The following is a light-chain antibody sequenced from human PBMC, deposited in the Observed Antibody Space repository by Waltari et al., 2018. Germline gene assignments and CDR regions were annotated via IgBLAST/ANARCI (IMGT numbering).Light chain of an antibody. CDR2: VNSDGSH. CDR3: QTGGHGTWV. V-gene: IGLV4-69*01. Sequence: QLVLTQSPSSSASLGASVKLTCTLSSGHSSHVMPWHQQQSEKGPRYLMKVNSDGSHSKGDDIPDRFSGSSSGAERYLTISSVQSEDEADYYCQTGGHGTWVFGGGTKLTVL. J-gene: IGLJ3*02. CDR1: SGHSSHV.